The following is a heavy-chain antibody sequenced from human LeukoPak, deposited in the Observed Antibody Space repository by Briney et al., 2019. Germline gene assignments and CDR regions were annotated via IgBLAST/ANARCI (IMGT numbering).Heavy chain of an antibody. D-gene: IGHD2-15*01. CDR1: GGSISSYY. V-gene: IGHV4-59*08. J-gene: IGHJ5*02. CDR3: ARHAGGVRIYQSINWFDP. Sequence: SETLSLTCTVSGGSISSYYWSWIRQPPGKGLEWIGYIYYSGSTNYNPSLKSRVTISVDTSKNQFSLRLSSVTAADTAVYYCARHAGGVRIYQSINWFDPWGQGTLVTVSS. CDR2: IYYSGST.